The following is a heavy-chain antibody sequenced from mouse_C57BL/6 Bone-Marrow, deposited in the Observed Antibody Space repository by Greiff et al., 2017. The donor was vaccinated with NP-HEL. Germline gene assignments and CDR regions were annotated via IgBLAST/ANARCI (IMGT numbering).Heavy chain of an antibody. CDR2: IHPNSGST. V-gene: IGHV1-64*01. J-gene: IGHJ3*01. CDR3: ARWGDGYYEAWFAY. CDR1: GYTFTSYW. D-gene: IGHD2-3*01. Sequence: QVQLQQPGAELVKPGASVKLSCKASGYTFTSYWMHWVKQRPGQGLEWIGMIHPNSGSTNYNEKFKSKATLTVDKSSSTAYMHLSSLTSEDSAVYDGARWGDGYYEAWFAYWGQGTLVTVSA.